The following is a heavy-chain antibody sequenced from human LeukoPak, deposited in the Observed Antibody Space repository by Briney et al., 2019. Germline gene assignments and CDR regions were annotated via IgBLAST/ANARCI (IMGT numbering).Heavy chain of an antibody. CDR1: GGFFSGYY. V-gene: IGHV4-34*01. J-gene: IGHJ4*02. CDR2: INHSGST. Sequence: SETLSLTCAVYGGFFSGYYWSWIRQPPGKGLEWIGEINHSGSTNYNPSLKSRVTISVDTSKNQFSLKLSSVTAADTAVYYCASKVYGYCSSTSCYGWGQGTLVTVSS. CDR3: ASKVYGYCSSTSCYG. D-gene: IGHD2-2*01.